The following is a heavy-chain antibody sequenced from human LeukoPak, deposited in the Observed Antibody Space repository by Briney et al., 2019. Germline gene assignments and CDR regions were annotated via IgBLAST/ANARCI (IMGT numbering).Heavy chain of an antibody. V-gene: IGHV3-48*03. CDR2: ISSSGGAI. CDR3: ARGTSTSL. J-gene: IGHJ4*02. CDR1: GFTFSSYE. Sequence: GGSLRLSCAASGFTFSSYEMNWVRQAPGKGLEWVSKISSSGGAIDYADSVKGRFTISRDNAKNSLYLQMNSLRAEDTAIYYCARGTSTSLWGQGTLVTVSS. D-gene: IGHD5/OR15-5a*01.